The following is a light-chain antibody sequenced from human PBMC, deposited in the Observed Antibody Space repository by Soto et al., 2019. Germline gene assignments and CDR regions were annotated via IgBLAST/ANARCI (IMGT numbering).Light chain of an antibody. J-gene: IGKJ2*01. V-gene: IGKV3-20*01. CDR1: ENVSNNY. CDR3: QQYGSSPPYT. Sequence: EVVLTQSPGTLSLSPGERGTLSCRASENVSNNYLAWYQQKPGQAPRLLIFGSSDRAAGIPDRFSGSGSGTDFTLTISRLEPEDFAVYYCQQYGSSPPYTFGQGTKLEIK. CDR2: GSS.